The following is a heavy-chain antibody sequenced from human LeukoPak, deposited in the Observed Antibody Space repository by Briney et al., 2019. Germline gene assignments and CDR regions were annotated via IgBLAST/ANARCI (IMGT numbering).Heavy chain of an antibody. CDR2: IWYDGSNK. V-gene: IGHV3-33*01. J-gene: IGHJ4*02. CDR1: GFTFSSYG. Sequence: GRSLRLSCAASGFTFSSYGMHWVRQAPGKGLEWVAVIWYDGSNKYYADSVKGRFTISRDNSKNTLYLQMNSLRAEDTAVYYCARDKFRYDSSGYYPFDYWGQGTLVTVSS. CDR3: ARDKFRYDSSGYYPFDY. D-gene: IGHD3-22*01.